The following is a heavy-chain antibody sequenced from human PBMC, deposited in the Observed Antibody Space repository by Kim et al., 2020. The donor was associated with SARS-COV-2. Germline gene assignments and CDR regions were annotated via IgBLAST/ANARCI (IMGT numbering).Heavy chain of an antibody. Sequence: SETLSLTCAVYGGSFSGYYWSWIRQPPGKGLEWIGEINHSGSTNYNPSLKSRVTISVDTSKNQFSLKLSSVTAADTAVYYCASERRGSYAKKYFDYWGQGTLVTVSS. V-gene: IGHV4-34*01. D-gene: IGHD1-26*01. CDR1: GGSFSGYY. J-gene: IGHJ4*02. CDR3: ASERRGSYAKKYFDY. CDR2: INHSGST.